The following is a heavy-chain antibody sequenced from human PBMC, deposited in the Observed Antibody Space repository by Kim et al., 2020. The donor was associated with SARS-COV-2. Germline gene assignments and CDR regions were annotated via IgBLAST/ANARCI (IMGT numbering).Heavy chain of an antibody. CDR3: ARAWNYGGNSDC. J-gene: IGHJ4*02. V-gene: IGHV1-8*01. D-gene: IGHD1-7*01. Sequence: GCAQQFQGRVTMPRNTSISTAYMELSSLRSEDTAVYYCARAWNYGGNSDCWGQGTLVTVSS.